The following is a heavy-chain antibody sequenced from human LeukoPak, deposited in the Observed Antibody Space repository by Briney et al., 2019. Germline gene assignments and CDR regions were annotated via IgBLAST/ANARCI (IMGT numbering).Heavy chain of an antibody. J-gene: IGHJ4*02. CDR1: GFTFSSYG. D-gene: IGHD3-22*01. V-gene: IGHV3-30*18. CDR3: AKDPRAYDSSGYYYS. CDR2: ISYDGSNK. Sequence: GGSLRLSCAASGFTFSSYGMHWVRQAPGKGLEWVAVISYDGSNKYYADSVKGRFTISRDNSKNTLYLQMNSPRAEDTAVYYCAKDPRAYDSSGYYYSWGQGTLVTVSS.